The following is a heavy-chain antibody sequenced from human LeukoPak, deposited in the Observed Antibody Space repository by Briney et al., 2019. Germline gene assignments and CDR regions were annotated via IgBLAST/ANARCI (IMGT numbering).Heavy chain of an antibody. CDR1: GYIFSSYY. CDR2: INPSGGST. Sequence: GASVKVSCKASGYIFSSYYMHWVRQAPGQGLEWMGIINPSGGSTTYAQRFQGRVTVARDTSTRTVYMELSSLRSEDTAVYYCARHRYTEHEELGYWGQGTLVTVSS. J-gene: IGHJ4*02. CDR3: ARHRYTEHEELGY. D-gene: IGHD3-10*01. V-gene: IGHV1-46*01.